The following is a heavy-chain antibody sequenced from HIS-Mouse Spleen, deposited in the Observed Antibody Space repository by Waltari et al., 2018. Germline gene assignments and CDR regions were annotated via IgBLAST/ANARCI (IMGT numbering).Heavy chain of an antibody. CDR1: GGSIGSSSSY. J-gene: IGHJ2*01. Sequence: QLQLQESGPGLVKPSETLSLTGTVSGGSIGSSSSYWGWIRQPPGKGLEWIGSIYYSGSTYYNPSLKSRVTISVDTSKNQFSLKLSSVTAADTAVYYCAREIPYSSSWYDWYFDLWGRGTLVTVSS. CDR2: IYYSGST. CDR3: AREIPYSSSWYDWYFDL. D-gene: IGHD6-13*01. V-gene: IGHV4-39*07.